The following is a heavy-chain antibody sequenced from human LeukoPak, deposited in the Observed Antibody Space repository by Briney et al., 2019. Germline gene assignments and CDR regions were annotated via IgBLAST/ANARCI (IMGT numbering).Heavy chain of an antibody. CDR3: VQVRLAGLFDP. D-gene: IGHD3-3*02. V-gene: IGHV4-59*02. J-gene: IGHJ5*02. CDR2: IHDRGSA. Sequence: SETLSLTCTVSGASVSAYYWTWIRQPPGKRLEWLGYIHDRGSANYNPSLNSRLTMSLDASKNQFSLKLSSVSAADTAVYYCVQVRLAGLFDPWGQGTLVTVSS. CDR1: GASVSAYY.